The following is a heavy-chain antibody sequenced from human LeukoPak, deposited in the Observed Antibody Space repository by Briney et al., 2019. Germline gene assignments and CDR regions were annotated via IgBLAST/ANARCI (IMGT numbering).Heavy chain of an antibody. V-gene: IGHV1-2*02. CDR2: INPNTGGT. J-gene: IGHJ4*02. CDR1: GYTFTGYY. Sequence: ASLKVSCKASGYTFTGYYMHWVRQAPGQGLEWMGWINPNTGGTNYAQKLQGRVTMTRDTSISTAYMDLSRLRSDDTAVYYCVQFELDYWGQGTLVTVSS. CDR3: VQFELDY. D-gene: IGHD1-7*01.